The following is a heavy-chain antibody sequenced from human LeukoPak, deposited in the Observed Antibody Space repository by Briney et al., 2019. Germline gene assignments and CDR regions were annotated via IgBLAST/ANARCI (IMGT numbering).Heavy chain of an antibody. J-gene: IGHJ4*02. CDR2: MNPNSGNT. D-gene: IGHD3-22*01. CDR3: ARGGLYNDSSGPGGVRY. V-gene: IGHV1-8*01. CDR1: GYTFTSYD. Sequence: ASVKVSCKASGYTFTSYDINWVRQATGQGLEWMGWMNPNSGNTGYAQKFQGRVTMTRNTSISTAYMELSSLRSEVTAVYYCARGGLYNDSSGPGGVRYWGQGTLVTVSS.